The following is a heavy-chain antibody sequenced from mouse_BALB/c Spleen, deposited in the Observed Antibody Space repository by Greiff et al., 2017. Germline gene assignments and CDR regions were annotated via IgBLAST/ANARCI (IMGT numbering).Heavy chain of an antibody. CDR2: ISNGGGST. J-gene: IGHJ4*01. V-gene: IGHV5-12-2*01. D-gene: IGHD2-10*02. CDR3: ARHGYGNYVYAMDY. CDR1: GFTFSSYT. Sequence: DVMLVESGGGLVQPGGSLKLSCAASGFTFSSYTMSWVRQTPEKRLEWVAYISNGGGSTYYPDTVKGRFTISRDNAKNTLYLQMSSLKSEDTAMYYCARHGYGNYVYAMDYWGQGTSVTVSS.